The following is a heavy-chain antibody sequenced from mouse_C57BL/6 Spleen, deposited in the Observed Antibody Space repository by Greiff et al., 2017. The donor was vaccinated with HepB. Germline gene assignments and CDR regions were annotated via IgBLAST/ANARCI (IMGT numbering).Heavy chain of an antibody. CDR2: INYDGSST. D-gene: IGHD2-3*01. J-gene: IGHJ3*01. Sequence: EVKLMESEGGLVQPGSSMKLSCTASGFTFSDYYMAWVRQVPEKGLEWVANINYDGSSTYYLDSLKSRFLISRDNAKNILYLQMSSLKSEDTATYYCAIADDGYPFAYWGQGTLVTVSA. CDR3: AIADDGYPFAY. V-gene: IGHV5-16*01. CDR1: GFTFSDYY.